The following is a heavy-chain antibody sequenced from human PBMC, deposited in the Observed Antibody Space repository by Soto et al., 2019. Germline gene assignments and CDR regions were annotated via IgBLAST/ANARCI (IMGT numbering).Heavy chain of an antibody. J-gene: IGHJ4*02. CDR3: ARVPDY. CDR1: VGSISSGAYS. CDR2: IYHSGST. Sequence: QLQLQESGSGLVKPSQTLSLTCAVSVGSISSGAYSWSWIRQPPGKGLEWIGYIYHSGSTYYNPYRKSRVTRSVDTSKNQFSLKLSSVTAADTADYYCARVPDYWGQGTLVTVSS. V-gene: IGHV4-30-2*01.